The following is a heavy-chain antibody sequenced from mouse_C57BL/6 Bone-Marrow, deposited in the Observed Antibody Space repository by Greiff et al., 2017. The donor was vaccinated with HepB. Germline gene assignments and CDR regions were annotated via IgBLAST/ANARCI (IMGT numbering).Heavy chain of an antibody. Sequence: EVQLQQSGAELVKPGASVKLSCTASGFNIKDYYMHWVKQRTEQGLEWIGRIDPEDGETKYAPTFQGKATITADTSSNTAYLQRSSLTSEDTAVYYCARFSYYGSSYWYFDVWGTGTTVTVSS. V-gene: IGHV14-2*01. CDR3: ARFSYYGSSYWYFDV. CDR1: GFNIKDYY. J-gene: IGHJ1*03. D-gene: IGHD1-1*01. CDR2: IDPEDGET.